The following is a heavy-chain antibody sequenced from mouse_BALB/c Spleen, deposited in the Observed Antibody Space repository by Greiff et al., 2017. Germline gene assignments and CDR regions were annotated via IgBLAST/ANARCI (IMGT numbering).Heavy chain of an antibody. J-gene: IGHJ4*01. CDR2: IYPGSGNT. D-gene: IGHD4-1*02. CDR3: ARSPTGMDY. CDR1: GYAFTNYW. Sequence: QVQLQQSGAELVRPGTSVKISCKASGYAFTNYWLGWVKQRPGHGLEWIGDIYPGSGNTYYNEKFKGKATLTADKSSSTAYMQLSSLTSEDSAVYYCARSPTGMDYWGQGTSVTVSS. V-gene: IGHV1-63*01.